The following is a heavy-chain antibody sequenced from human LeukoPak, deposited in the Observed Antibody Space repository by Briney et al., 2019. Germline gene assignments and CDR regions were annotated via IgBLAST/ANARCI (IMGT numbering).Heavy chain of an antibody. Sequence: GGSLRLSCAASGFRFNTYWMSWVRQAPGKGLEWVANIKQDGNEKYYADSVKGRFTISRDNAKNSLYLQMNSLRAEDTAVYYCARDLIIWGASLLGAFDIWGQGTMVTVSS. CDR3: ARDLIIWGASLLGAFDI. D-gene: IGHD3-16*01. CDR1: GFRFNTYW. V-gene: IGHV3-7*01. CDR2: IKQDGNEK. J-gene: IGHJ3*02.